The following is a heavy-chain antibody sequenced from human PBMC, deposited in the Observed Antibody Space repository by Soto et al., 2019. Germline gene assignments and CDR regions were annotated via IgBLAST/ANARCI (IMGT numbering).Heavy chain of an antibody. CDR3: ARDAACHSGGRCYGMDV. J-gene: IGHJ6*02. CDR2: INPNSGGT. D-gene: IGHD2-15*01. CDR1: GYTFTCYY. Sequence: ASVKVSCKASGYTFTCYYMHWVRQAPGQGLEWMGWINPNSGGTNYAQKFQGWVTMTRDTSISTAYMELSRLRSDDTAVYYCARDAACHSGGRCYGMDVWGQGTTVTVSS. V-gene: IGHV1-2*04.